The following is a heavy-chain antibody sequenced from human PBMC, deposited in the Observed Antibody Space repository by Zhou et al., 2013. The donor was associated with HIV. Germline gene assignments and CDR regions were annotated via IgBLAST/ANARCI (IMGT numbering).Heavy chain of an antibody. V-gene: IGHV1-18*01. CDR1: GYIFTNYG. CDR3: AGYGRGYNWLYY. J-gene: IGHJ4*02. Sequence: QVHLVQSGTEVKKPGASVKVSCKTSGYIFTNYGITWVRQAPGQGLEWMGWISIHNGYTREGQRVQGRVTMTRDTATNIAYMELRRLRSDDTAVYYCAGYGRGYNWLYYWGQGTLVTVSS. CDR2: ISIHNGYT. D-gene: IGHD5-12*01.